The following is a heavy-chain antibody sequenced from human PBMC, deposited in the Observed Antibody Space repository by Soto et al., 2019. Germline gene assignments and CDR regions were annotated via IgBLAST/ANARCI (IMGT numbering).Heavy chain of an antibody. J-gene: IGHJ4*02. CDR3: ARVPGYSSSWYYFDY. CDR2: INPNSGGT. D-gene: IGHD6-13*01. CDR1: GHTFTGYY. V-gene: IGHV1-2*02. Sequence: ASVKVSCKASGHTFTGYYMHWVRQAPGQGLEWMGWINPNSGGTNYAQKFQGRVTMTRDTSISTAYMELSRLRSDDTAVYYCARVPGYSSSWYYFDYWGQGTLVTVSS.